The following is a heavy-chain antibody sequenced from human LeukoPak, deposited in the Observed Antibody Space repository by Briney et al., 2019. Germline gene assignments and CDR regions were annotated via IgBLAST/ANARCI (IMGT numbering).Heavy chain of an antibody. Sequence: TSETLSLTCAVYGGSFSGYYWSWIRQPPGKGLEWIGYIHYSGSTNYNPSLKSRVTISVDTSKNQFSLKLSSVTAADTAVYYCARASGSYLDWGQGTLVTVSS. J-gene: IGHJ4*02. CDR3: ARASGSYLD. D-gene: IGHD1-26*01. CDR1: GGSFSGYY. CDR2: IHYSGST. V-gene: IGHV4-59*12.